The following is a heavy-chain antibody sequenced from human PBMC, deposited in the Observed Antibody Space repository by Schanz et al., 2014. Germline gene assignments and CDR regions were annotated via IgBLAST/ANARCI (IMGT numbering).Heavy chain of an antibody. J-gene: IGHJ4*02. CDR2: ITYNGGTI. CDR3: ARGGFGEVSYFDY. Sequence: EVQLLESGGGLVQPGGSLRLSCAASGITFSSHSFNWVRQAPGKGLEWISYITYNGGTIYYADSVKGRFTISRDNAKNSLYLEMNSLRPEDTAVYYCARGGFGEVSYFDYWGQGTQVTVSS. V-gene: IGHV3-48*01. CDR1: GITFSSHS. D-gene: IGHD3-10*01.